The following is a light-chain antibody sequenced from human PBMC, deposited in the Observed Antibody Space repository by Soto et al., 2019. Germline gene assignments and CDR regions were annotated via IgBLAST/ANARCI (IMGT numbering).Light chain of an antibody. CDR1: QGIRND. V-gene: IGKV1-6*01. CDR3: LQDYNYPYT. CDR2: YAS. J-gene: IGKJ2*01. Sequence: ALQMTQSPSSLSASVGDRVTITCRASQGIRNDLGWYQQQPGKAPNLLIYYASSLQSGVPSRFSGSGSGTEFTLTISSLQPEDFATYYCLQDYNYPYTFGQGTKLEIK.